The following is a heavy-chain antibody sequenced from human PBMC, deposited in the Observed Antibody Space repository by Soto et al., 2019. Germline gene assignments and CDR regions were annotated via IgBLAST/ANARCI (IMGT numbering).Heavy chain of an antibody. D-gene: IGHD3-9*01. J-gene: IGHJ6*02. Sequence: KPSETLSLTCAVYGGSFSGYYWSWIRQPPGKGLEWIGEINHSGSTNYNPSLKSRVTISVDTSKNQFSLKLSSVTAADTAVYYCARYRWNYDILTRHYGMDVWGQGTTVTVSS. CDR2: INHSGST. CDR1: GGSFSGYY. V-gene: IGHV4-34*01. CDR3: ARYRWNYDILTRHYGMDV.